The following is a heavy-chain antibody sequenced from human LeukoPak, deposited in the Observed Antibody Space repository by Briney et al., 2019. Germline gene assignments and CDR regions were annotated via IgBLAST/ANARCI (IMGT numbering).Heavy chain of an antibody. Sequence: GESLKISCKGSGYSVTSYWIGWVRQMPGKGLEWMGIIYPGDSDTRYSPSFQGQVTISADKSISTAYLQWSSLKASDTAMYYCARHIGSSWYRDYFDYWGQGTLVTVSS. V-gene: IGHV5-51*01. CDR1: GYSVTSYW. CDR3: ARHIGSSWYRDYFDY. D-gene: IGHD6-13*01. J-gene: IGHJ4*02. CDR2: IYPGDSDT.